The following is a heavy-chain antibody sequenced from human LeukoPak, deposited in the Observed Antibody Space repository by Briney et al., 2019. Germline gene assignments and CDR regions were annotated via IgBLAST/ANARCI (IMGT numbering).Heavy chain of an antibody. CDR2: IWYDGSNK. J-gene: IGHJ4*02. CDR3: ARDAETYYYDSSGYYSN. CDR1: GFTFSSYG. V-gene: IGHV3-33*01. D-gene: IGHD3-22*01. Sequence: GGSLRLSCAASGFTFSSYGMHWVRQAPGKGLEWVAVIWYDGSNKYYADSVKGRFTISRDNSKNTLYLQMNSLRAEDTAAYYCARDAETYYYDSSGYYSNWGQGTLVTVSS.